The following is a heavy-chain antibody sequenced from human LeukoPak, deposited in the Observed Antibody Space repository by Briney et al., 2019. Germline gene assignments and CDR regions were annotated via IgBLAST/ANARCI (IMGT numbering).Heavy chain of an antibody. CDR1: RGSISSYN. CDR3: ASSTKDYYGMDV. Sequence: KPSETLSLTCTVSRGSISSYNWSWIRQPPGKGLEWIGYIYYSGSTNYNPSLKSRVTISVDTSKNQFSLKLSSVTAADTAVYYCASSTKDYYGMDVWGQGTTVTVSS. V-gene: IGHV4-59*12. D-gene: IGHD1/OR15-1a*01. CDR2: IYYSGST. J-gene: IGHJ6*02.